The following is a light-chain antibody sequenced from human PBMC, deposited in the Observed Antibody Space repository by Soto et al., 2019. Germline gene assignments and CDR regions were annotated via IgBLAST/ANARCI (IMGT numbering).Light chain of an antibody. CDR1: QSVSIY. CDR3: QQRSNWPPWT. Sequence: EIVLTQSPATLSLSPGERATLSCRASQSVSIYLAWYQQKPGQAPRLLIYDASNRATGIPARFSGSGSGTDFTLTICCLEPEDFAVYYCQQRSNWPPWTFGQGTKVDIK. V-gene: IGKV3-11*01. J-gene: IGKJ1*01. CDR2: DAS.